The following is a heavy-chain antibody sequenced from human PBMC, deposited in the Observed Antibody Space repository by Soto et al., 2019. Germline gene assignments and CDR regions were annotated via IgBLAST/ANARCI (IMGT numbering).Heavy chain of an antibody. Sequence: PSETLSLTCAVYGGSFSGYYWSWIRQPPGKGLEWIGEINHSGSTNYNPSLKSRVTISVDTSKNQFSLKLSSVTAADTAVYYCARVSGWLSSLVYGLKNWFDPWGQGTLVTVSS. J-gene: IGHJ5*02. D-gene: IGHD6-19*01. CDR2: INHSGST. CDR3: ARVSGWLSSLVYGLKNWFDP. CDR1: GGSFSGYY. V-gene: IGHV4-34*01.